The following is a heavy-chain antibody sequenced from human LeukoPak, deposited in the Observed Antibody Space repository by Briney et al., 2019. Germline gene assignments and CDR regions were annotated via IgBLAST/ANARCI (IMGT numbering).Heavy chain of an antibody. J-gene: IGHJ6*04. D-gene: IGHD2-15*01. CDR1: GFTFSDYY. CDR3: ARYCSGGSCYPDYYYYYGMDV. Sequence: GGSLRLSCAASGFTFSDYYMSWIRQGPGQGLERVSYISSSSSYTNYADSVKGRFTISRDNAKNSLYLQMNSLRAEDTAVYYCARYCSGGSCYPDYYYYYGMDVWGKGTTVTVSS. V-gene: IGHV3-11*06. CDR2: ISSSSSYT.